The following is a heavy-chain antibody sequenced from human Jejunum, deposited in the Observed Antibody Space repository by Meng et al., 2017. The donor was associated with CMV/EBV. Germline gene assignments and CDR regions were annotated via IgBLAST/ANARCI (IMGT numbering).Heavy chain of an antibody. Sequence: GGSISSYSVSWTRQPPGKGLEWIGYRYYRETASYSPSLRSRVTISADTTTNQFSLRLTSVTPADAAVYFCATTLYPKPFLNHFDPWGQGTLVTVSS. J-gene: IGHJ5*02. V-gene: IGHV4-59*01. CDR1: GGSISSYS. CDR3: ATTLYPKPFLNHFDP. D-gene: IGHD2/OR15-2a*01. CDR2: RYYRETA.